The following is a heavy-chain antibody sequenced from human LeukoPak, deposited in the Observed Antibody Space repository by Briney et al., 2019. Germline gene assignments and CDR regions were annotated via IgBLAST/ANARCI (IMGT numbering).Heavy chain of an antibody. D-gene: IGHD5-24*01. Sequence: SVKVSCKASGGTFSSYAISWVRQAPGQGLEWMGGIIPIFGTANYAQKFQGRVTITADKSTSTAYMELSSLRSEDTAVYYCASNRDGYNYFDYWGQGTLVTVSS. V-gene: IGHV1-69*06. CDR3: ASNRDGYNYFDY. CDR2: IIPIFGTA. J-gene: IGHJ4*02. CDR1: GGTFSSYA.